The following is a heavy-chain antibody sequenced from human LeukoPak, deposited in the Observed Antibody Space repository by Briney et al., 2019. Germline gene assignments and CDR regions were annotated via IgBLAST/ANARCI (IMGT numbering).Heavy chain of an antibody. D-gene: IGHD6-13*01. Sequence: SETLSLTCAVYGGSFSGYYWSWIRQPPGKGLEWIGEINHSGSTNYNPSLKSRVTISVDTSKNQFSLKLSSVTAADTAVYYCARDSAAGIDYWGQGTLVTVSS. V-gene: IGHV4-34*01. CDR2: INHSGST. J-gene: IGHJ4*02. CDR1: GGSFSGYY. CDR3: ARDSAAGIDY.